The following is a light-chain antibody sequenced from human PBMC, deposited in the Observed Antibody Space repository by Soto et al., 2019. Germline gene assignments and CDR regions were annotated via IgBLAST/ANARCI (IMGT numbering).Light chain of an antibody. V-gene: IGLV1-44*01. CDR2: SSN. CDR1: SSNIGTNT. CDR3: AAWDDSLNGWV. Sequence: QSVLPQPPSASGTPGQRVTISCSGSSSNIGTNTVNWYQQLPGTAPKLVIYSSNQRPSGVPDRFSGSKSGTSASLAISGLQSEDEADYYCAAWDDSLNGWVFGGGTKLTVL. J-gene: IGLJ3*02.